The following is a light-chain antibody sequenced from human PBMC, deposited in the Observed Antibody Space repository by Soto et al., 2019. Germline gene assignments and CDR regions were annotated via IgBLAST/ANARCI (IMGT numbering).Light chain of an antibody. CDR1: NSNIGGNY. J-gene: IGLJ2*01. CDR2: RND. Sequence: QSVLTQPPSASGTPGQTVTIPCSGSNSNIGGNYVYWFQQLPGTAPKLLIYRNDQRPSGVPDRFSGSKSGTSASLAISVLRSEDEAAYFCAAWDDSLNTYVVFGGGTKLTVL. CDR3: AAWDDSLNTYVV. V-gene: IGLV1-47*01.